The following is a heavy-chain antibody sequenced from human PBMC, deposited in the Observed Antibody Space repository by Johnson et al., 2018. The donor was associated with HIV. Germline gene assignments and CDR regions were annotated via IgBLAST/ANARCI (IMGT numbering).Heavy chain of an antibody. CDR2: ISSSGRTI. V-gene: IGHV3-11*01. D-gene: IGHD1-26*01. Sequence: VQLVESGGDLVKPGGSLRLSCAASGFIFSDYYMTWIRQAPGKGLESISYISSSGRTIYYADSVKGRFTISRDNSKNTLYLQMNSLRAEDTAVYYCTTDWGSYLLTDAFDVWGQGTMVTVSS. J-gene: IGHJ3*01. CDR3: TTDWGSYLLTDAFDV. CDR1: GFIFSDYY.